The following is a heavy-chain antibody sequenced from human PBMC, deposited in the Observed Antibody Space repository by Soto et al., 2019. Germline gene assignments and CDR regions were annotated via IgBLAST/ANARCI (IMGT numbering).Heavy chain of an antibody. CDR2: VSAYNGNT. CDR3: ASISSSWFFDY. Sequence: ASVKVSCKASGYTFTSYGISWVRQAPGQGLEWMGWVSAYNGNTNYAQKLQGRVTMTTDTSTSTAYMELRSLRSDDTAVYYCASISSSWFFDYWGQGTLVTVSS. V-gene: IGHV1-18*04. CDR1: GYTFTSYG. J-gene: IGHJ4*02. D-gene: IGHD6-13*01.